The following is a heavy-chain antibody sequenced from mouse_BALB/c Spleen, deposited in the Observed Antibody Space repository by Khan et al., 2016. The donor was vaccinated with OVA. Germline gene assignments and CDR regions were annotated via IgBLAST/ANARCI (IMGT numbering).Heavy chain of an antibody. J-gene: IGHJ3*01. CDR1: GYTFSNYW. V-gene: IGHV1-9*01. CDR2: ILPGSGNT. CDR3: APNWFCFAY. D-gene: IGHD4-1*01. Sequence: QVQLKESGDELMKPGASVKISCKATGYTFSNYWIEWLKQRPGHGLEWIGEILPGSGNTNYNEKFKGKATFNADTSSNPAYMQLSSLTSEDSAVXYCAPNWFCFAYWGHVTLVTVSA.